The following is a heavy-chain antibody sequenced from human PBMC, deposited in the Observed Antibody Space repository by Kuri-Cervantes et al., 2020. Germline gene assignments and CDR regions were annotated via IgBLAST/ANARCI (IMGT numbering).Heavy chain of an antibody. Sequence: GESLKISCAASGFTFSSYGMHWVRQAPGKGLEWVAVISYDGSNKYYADSVKGRFTISRDNSKGTLYLHLNSLRAEDTAVYYCATDVASHVGASAYWGQGTLVTVSS. V-gene: IGHV3-30*12. CDR3: ATDVASHVGASAY. J-gene: IGHJ4*02. CDR1: GFTFSSYG. D-gene: IGHD1-26*01. CDR2: ISYDGSNK.